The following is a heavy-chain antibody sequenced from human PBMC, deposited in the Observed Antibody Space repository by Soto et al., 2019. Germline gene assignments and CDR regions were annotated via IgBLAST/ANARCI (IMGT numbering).Heavy chain of an antibody. V-gene: IGHV1-18*01. CDR1: GYTFTSYG. CDR3: ARVDYDFWSGYCDY. J-gene: IGHJ4*02. CDR2: ISAYNGNT. D-gene: IGHD3-3*01. Sequence: QVQLVQSGAGVKKPGASVKVSCKASGYTFTSYGISWVRQAPGQGLEWMGRISAYNGNTNYAQKLPGRVTMTTDTSTSTAHMELRSLRSDDTAVYYCARVDYDFWSGYCDYWGQGTLVTVSS.